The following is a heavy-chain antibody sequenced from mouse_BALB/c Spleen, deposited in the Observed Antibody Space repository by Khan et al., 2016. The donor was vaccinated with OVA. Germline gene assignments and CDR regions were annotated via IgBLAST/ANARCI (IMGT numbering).Heavy chain of an antibody. Sequence: EVELVESGGGLVKPGGSLKLSYAASGFTFSDYYMYWVRQTPEKRLEWVATISDGGSYTYYLDSVKGRFTISRDDAKNNLYLQMNSLKSEDTAMYYCARGFYGNPFAYWGQGTLVTVSA. J-gene: IGHJ3*01. CDR1: GFTFSDYY. V-gene: IGHV5-4*02. CDR3: ARGFYGNPFAY. D-gene: IGHD2-1*01. CDR2: ISDGGSYT.